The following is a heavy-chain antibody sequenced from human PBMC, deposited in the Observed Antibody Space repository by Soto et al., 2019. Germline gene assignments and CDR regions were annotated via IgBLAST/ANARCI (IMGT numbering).Heavy chain of an antibody. Sequence: QGQLVESGGGLVKPGGSLRLSCAASGLTFSDYYMSWIRQDPGEGLEWVSYISGSSTYADYADSVKGRFTISRDNARNSLYLQMNSLRAEDTAVYYCAREATGNGMDVWGQGTTVTVSS. D-gene: IGHD6-13*01. V-gene: IGHV3-11*06. CDR3: AREATGNGMDV. J-gene: IGHJ6*02. CDR2: ISGSSTYA. CDR1: GLTFSDYY.